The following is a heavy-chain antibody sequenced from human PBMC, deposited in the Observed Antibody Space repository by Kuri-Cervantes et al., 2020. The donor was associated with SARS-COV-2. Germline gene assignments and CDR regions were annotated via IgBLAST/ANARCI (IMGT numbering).Heavy chain of an antibody. D-gene: IGHD3-3*01. Sequence: ESLKISCTVSGGPISNSNYYWGWIRQPPGKGLEWIGSFYYRGSTYYNPSLTSRVTISVDTSKNQFSLKLSSVTAADTAVYYCARWSGSVYFDYWVQGTLVTVS. CDR3: ARWSGSVYFDY. J-gene: IGHJ4*02. CDR2: FYYRGST. CDR1: GGPISNSNYY. V-gene: IGHV4-39*07.